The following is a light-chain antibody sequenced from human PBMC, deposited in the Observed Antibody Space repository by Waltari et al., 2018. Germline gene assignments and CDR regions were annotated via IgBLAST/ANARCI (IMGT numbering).Light chain of an antibody. CDR3: RHYVKLPAT. CDR1: QRGSRS. Sequence: GWAGQRGSRSYVWYQQKPGEAATLLLFAAACSATGIPARFSGSGSGREFSIINSRLEPEEYAVDYCRHYVKLPATFGQGTKVEIK. V-gene: IGKV3-20*01. J-gene: IGKJ1*01. CDR2: AAA.